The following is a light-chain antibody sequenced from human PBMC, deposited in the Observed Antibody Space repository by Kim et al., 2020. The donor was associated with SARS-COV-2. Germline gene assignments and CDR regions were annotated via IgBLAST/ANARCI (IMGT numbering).Light chain of an antibody. J-gene: IGLJ2*01. CDR3: CSYAENYTHVI. Sequence: QSALTQPRSVSGSPGQSVSISCTGTSSDVGVYNHVSWYQQHPGKAPKLMIYDVSKRPSGVPGRFSGSKSGNTASLTISGLQAEDEADYYCCSYAENYTHVIFGGGTNLTVL. CDR2: DVS. V-gene: IGLV2-11*01. CDR1: SSDVGVYNH.